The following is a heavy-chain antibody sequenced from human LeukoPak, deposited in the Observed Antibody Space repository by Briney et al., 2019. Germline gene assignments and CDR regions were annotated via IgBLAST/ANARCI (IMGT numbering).Heavy chain of an antibody. CDR2: MNPNSGNT. J-gene: IGHJ4*02. D-gene: IGHD3-22*01. V-gene: IGHV1-8*01. CDR3: ARPREKYYFDSSTYLLEY. CDR1: GYTFTSYE. Sequence: ASVKVSCKASGYTFTSYEINWVRQATGQGLEWMGWMNPNSGNTGYAQKFQGRITMTRNTSISTAYMELSSLRSEDTAVYYCARPREKYYFDSSTYLLEYWGQGTLVTVSS.